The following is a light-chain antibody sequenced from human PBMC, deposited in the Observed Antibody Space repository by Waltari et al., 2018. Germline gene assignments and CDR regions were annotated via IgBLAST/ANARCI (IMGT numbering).Light chain of an antibody. CDR1: QDISSY. J-gene: IGKJ4*01. V-gene: IGKV1-12*01. CDR3: QQGKSFPLT. CDR2: AAS. Sequence: DIQMTQSPSSVSASVGDRVTITCRASQDISSYLAWYQQKPGKAPTLLMYAASSLLSGVPSRFSGSGSGTDFTLTISSLQPEDFATYYCQQGKSFPLTFGGGTKVEIK.